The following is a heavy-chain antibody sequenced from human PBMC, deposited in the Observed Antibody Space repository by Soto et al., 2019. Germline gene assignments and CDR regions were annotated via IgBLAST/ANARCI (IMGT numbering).Heavy chain of an antibody. CDR2: IYYSGST. Sequence: NPSETLSLTCTVSGGSISSSSYYWGWIRQPPGKGLEWIGSIYYSGSTYYNPSLKSRVTISVDTSKNQFSLKLSSVTAADTAVYYCARPGYDFWSGYYGPGYGMDVWGQGTTVTVSS. D-gene: IGHD3-3*01. CDR3: ARPGYDFWSGYYGPGYGMDV. J-gene: IGHJ6*02. CDR1: GGSISSSSYY. V-gene: IGHV4-39*01.